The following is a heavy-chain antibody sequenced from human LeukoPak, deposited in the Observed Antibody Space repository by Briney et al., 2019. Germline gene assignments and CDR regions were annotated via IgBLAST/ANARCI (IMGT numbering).Heavy chain of an antibody. CDR1: GFTFSSYA. J-gene: IGHJ5*02. CDR3: AKACTNSSSWYNRKVDWFDP. D-gene: IGHD6-13*01. V-gene: IGHV3-23*01. Sequence: GGSLRLSCAASGFTFSSYAMSWVRQAPGKGLEWVSAISGSGGSTYYADSVKGRFTISRDNSKNTLYLQMNNLRAEDTAVYYCAKACTNSSSWYNRKVDWFDPWGQGTLVTVSS. CDR2: ISGSGGST.